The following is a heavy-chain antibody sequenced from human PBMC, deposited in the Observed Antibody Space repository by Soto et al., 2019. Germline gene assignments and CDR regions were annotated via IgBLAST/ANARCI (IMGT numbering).Heavy chain of an antibody. CDR1: GGTFKNYG. D-gene: IGHD1-26*01. J-gene: IGHJ5*02. CDR2: IIPMYGIA. Sequence: QVQLVQSGGEVKKPGSSVRVSCRTSGGTFKNYGFSWVRQAPGQGLEWMGGIIPMYGIANYGQIFQGRLTITADESTHTAYMDWSSLKSEDTAVYYCAGEVGGTGFHLWGQGTQVTVSS. V-gene: IGHV1-69*12. CDR3: AGEVGGTGFHL.